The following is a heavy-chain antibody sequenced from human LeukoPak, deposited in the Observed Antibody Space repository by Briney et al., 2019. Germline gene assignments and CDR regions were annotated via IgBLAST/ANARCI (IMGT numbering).Heavy chain of an antibody. J-gene: IGHJ6*02. D-gene: IGHD2-2*01. V-gene: IGHV4-39*01. CDR3: AREVSSADYYHYYGMDV. CDR2: IYYSGST. CDR1: GGSIIRSDHY. Sequence: SETLSLTCTVSGGSIIRSDHYWGWLRQPPGKGLEWIGSIYYSGSTYYNPSLKSRVTISVDTSKNQFSLQLNSVTAADTAIYYCAREVSSADYYHYYGMDVWGQGTSVTVSS.